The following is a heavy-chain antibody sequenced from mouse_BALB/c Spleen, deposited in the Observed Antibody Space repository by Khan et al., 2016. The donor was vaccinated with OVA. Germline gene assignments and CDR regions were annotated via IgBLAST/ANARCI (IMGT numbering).Heavy chain of an antibody. J-gene: IGHJ3*01. Sequence: QVQLKQSGAELVKPGASVKLSCKASGYTFNSYYMYWVKQRPGQGLEWIGEINPNNGDANFNEKFKNKPTLTVDKSSNTAFMQLSSLTSEDSAVYYCTRAGYGSFAYWGQGTLVTVSA. V-gene: IGHV1S81*02. CDR2: INPNNGDA. CDR3: TRAGYGSFAY. CDR1: GYTFNSYY. D-gene: IGHD2-2*01.